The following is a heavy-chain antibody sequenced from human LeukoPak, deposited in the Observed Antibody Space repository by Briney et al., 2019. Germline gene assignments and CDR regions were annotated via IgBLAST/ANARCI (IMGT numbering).Heavy chain of an antibody. CDR1: GYTFTGYY. Sequence: GASVKVSCKASGYTFTGYYMHWVRQAPGQGLEWMGWINPNSGGTNYAQKFQGRVTMTRDTSISTAYMELSRLRSDDTAVYYCARALPAMIVVDFDYWGQGTLVTVSS. CDR2: INPNSGGT. CDR3: ARALPAMIVVDFDY. D-gene: IGHD3-22*01. V-gene: IGHV1-2*02. J-gene: IGHJ4*02.